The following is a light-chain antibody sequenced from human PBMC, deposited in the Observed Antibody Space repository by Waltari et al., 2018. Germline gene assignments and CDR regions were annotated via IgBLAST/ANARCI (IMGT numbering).Light chain of an antibody. J-gene: IGKJ2*01. V-gene: IGKV5-2*01. CDR2: EAT. CDR3: LEHDNFPTHT. CDR1: QDIDDE. Sequence: ETTLTQSPAFMSATPRDKVNISCRASQDIDDEMNWYQQKPGEGAIFIIQEATTLVPGIPPRFSGSGYGTDFTLTINNIQSEVVASYFCLEHDNFPTHTFGQGTKLEIK.